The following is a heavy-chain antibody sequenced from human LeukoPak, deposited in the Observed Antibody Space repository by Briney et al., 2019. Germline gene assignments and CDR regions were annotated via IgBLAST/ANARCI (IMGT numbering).Heavy chain of an antibody. D-gene: IGHD3-3*01. V-gene: IGHV1-46*01. Sequence: GASVRVSCKASGYTFTSYYMHWVRQAPGQGLEWMGIINPSGGSTSYAQKFQGRVTMTRDMSTSTVYMELSSLRSEDTAVYYCARDPRRGYDFWSGYTNYYYYYYMDVWGKGTTVTVSS. J-gene: IGHJ6*03. CDR1: GYTFTSYY. CDR3: ARDPRRGYDFWSGYTNYYYYYYMDV. CDR2: INPSGGST.